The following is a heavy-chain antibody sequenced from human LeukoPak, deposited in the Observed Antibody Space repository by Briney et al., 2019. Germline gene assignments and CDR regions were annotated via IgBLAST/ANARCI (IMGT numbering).Heavy chain of an antibody. D-gene: IGHD2-2*01. CDR3: TTGSPGYCSSTSCPYYYYYYYMDV. CDR2: VSWNSGSI. Sequence: GGSLRLSCAASGFTFDDYAMHWVRQAPGKGLEWVSGVSWNSGSIYYADSMKGRFIISRDNAKNSLYLQVNSLRAEDTALYYCTTGSPGYCSSTSCPYYYYYYYMDVWGKGTTVTISS. V-gene: IGHV3-9*01. J-gene: IGHJ6*03. CDR1: GFTFDDYA.